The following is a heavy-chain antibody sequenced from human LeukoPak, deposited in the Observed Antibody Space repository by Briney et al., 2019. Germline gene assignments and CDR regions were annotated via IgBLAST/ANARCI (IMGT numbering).Heavy chain of an antibody. J-gene: IGHJ5*02. V-gene: IGHV3-30*04. D-gene: IGHD3-10*01. CDR2: ISHDGSNE. Sequence: GGSLRLSCAASGFTFSSSAMHWVRQAPGKGLEWVAFISHDGSNEYYADSVKGRFTISRDNSKNTLYLQMNSLRAEDTAVYYCAKDLTMVRGRNWFDPWGQGTLVTVSS. CDR3: AKDLTMVRGRNWFDP. CDR1: GFTFSSSA.